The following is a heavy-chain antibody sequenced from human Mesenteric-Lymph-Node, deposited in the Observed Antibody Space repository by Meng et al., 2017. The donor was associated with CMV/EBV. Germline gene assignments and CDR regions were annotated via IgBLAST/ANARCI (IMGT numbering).Heavy chain of an antibody. V-gene: IGHV3-13*03. Sequence: GGSLRLSCAACGFTFSSYDMHWVRQATGKGLEWVSAIGTAGDTYYPGSVKGQFTISRENAKNSLYLQMNSLRAGDTAVYYCARDMGITIFGVVINREYFDYWGQGTLVTVSS. D-gene: IGHD3-3*01. CDR2: IGTAGDT. CDR1: GFTFSSYD. J-gene: IGHJ4*02. CDR3: ARDMGITIFGVVINREYFDY.